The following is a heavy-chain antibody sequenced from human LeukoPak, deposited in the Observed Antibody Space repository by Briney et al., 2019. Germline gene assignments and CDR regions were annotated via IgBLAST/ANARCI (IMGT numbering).Heavy chain of an antibody. D-gene: IGHD2-2*01. CDR3: ARAPRYCSSTSCYF. V-gene: IGHV3-30*03. CDR1: GFTFSSYG. CDR2: ISYDGSNK. J-gene: IGHJ4*02. Sequence: GGSLRLSCAASGFTFSSYGMHWVRQAPGKGLEWVAVISYDGSNKFYADSVKGRFTISRDNAKNSLYLQMNSLRAEDTAVYYCARAPRYCSSTSCYFWGQGTLVTVSS.